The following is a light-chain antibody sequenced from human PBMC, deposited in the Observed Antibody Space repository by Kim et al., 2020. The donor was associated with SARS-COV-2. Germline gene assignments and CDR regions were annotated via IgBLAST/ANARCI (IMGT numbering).Light chain of an antibody. CDR3: QVWDSSTDWV. CDR2: YDS. Sequence: SYELTQPPSVSVAPGKTARITCGGNNIGSKSVHWYQQKPGQAPVLVIYYDSDRPSGIPERFPGSNSGNTATLTISRVEAGDEADYYCQVWDSSTDWVFGG. V-gene: IGLV3-21*04. J-gene: IGLJ3*02. CDR1: NIGSKS.